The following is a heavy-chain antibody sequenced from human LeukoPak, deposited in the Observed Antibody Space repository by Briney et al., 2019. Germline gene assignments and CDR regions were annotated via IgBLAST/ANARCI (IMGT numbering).Heavy chain of an antibody. CDR2: IKQDGSEK. J-gene: IGHJ4*02. CDR1: GFTFSSYA. D-gene: IGHD2-15*01. Sequence: HSGGSLRLSCAASGFTFSSYAMHWVRQAPGKGLEWVANIKQDGSEKYYVDSVKGRFTISRDNAKNSLYLQMNSLRAEDTAVYYCARDWAAANYWGQGTLVTVSS. V-gene: IGHV3-7*01. CDR3: ARDWAAANY.